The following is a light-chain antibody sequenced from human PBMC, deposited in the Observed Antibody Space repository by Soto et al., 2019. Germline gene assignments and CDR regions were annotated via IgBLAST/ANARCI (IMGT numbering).Light chain of an antibody. CDR2: EVS. Sequence: QSALTQPASVSGSPGQSITISCTGTSSDVGAYNYVSWYQQHPGKVPKLMIYEVSNRPSGVSNRFSGSESDNTASLTISGLQPEDEADYYCSSYTSSNTLVFGEGTKVTVL. CDR3: SSYTSSNTLV. V-gene: IGLV2-14*01. CDR1: SSDVGAYNY. J-gene: IGLJ2*01.